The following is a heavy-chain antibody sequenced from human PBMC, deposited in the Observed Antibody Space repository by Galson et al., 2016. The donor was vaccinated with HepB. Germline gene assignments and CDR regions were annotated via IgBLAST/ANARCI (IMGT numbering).Heavy chain of an antibody. Sequence: SLRLSCAASGFAIGNNHMSWVRQAPGKGLDWVSIIYFDGRTFHADSVKGRFTISRDISKNTVYLQMSSLIAEDTAVYYCAAAAAANDIDYCGQGTQVTVSS. CDR1: GFAIGNNH. V-gene: IGHV3-53*01. CDR3: AAAAAANDIDY. D-gene: IGHD6-13*01. J-gene: IGHJ4*02. CDR2: IYFDGRT.